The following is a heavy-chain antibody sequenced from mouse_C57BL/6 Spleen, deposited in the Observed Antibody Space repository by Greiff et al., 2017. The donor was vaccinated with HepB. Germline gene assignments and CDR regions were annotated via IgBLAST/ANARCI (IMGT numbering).Heavy chain of an antibody. Sequence: EVKVVESGGGLVKPGGSLKLSCAASGFTFSDYGMHWVRQAPEKGLEWVAYISSGSSTIYYADTVKGRFTISRDNAKNTLFLQMTSLRSEDTAMYYCAKIYYDYDLYYFDYWGQGTTLTVSS. V-gene: IGHV5-17*01. D-gene: IGHD2-4*01. J-gene: IGHJ2*01. CDR2: ISSGSSTI. CDR1: GFTFSDYG. CDR3: AKIYYDYDLYYFDY.